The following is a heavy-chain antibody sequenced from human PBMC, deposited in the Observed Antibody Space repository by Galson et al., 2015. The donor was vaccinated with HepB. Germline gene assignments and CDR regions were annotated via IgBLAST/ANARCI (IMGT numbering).Heavy chain of an antibody. D-gene: IGHD1-26*01. CDR3: ARRRPSWRWYAGSEEWFDP. J-gene: IGHJ5*02. CDR1: GYTFTSYG. V-gene: IGHV1-18*04. CDR2: INAYNGNA. Sequence: SVKVSCKASGYTFTSYGISWVRQAPGKGLEWVGWINAYNGNAEYAQKIQGIVTMTTDTSTSTAYMELRGLRSDDTGMYYCARRRPSWRWYAGSEEWFDPSGHGTLVTASS.